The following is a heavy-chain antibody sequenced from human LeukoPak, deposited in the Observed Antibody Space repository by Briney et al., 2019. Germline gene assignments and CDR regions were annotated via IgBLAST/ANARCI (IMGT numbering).Heavy chain of an antibody. D-gene: IGHD2-15*01. CDR2: IFDSGIT. CDR1: GGSISSSSYY. J-gene: IGHJ4*02. Sequence: SETLSLTCTVSGGSISSSSYYWSWIRQPPGKGLEWIGYIFDSGITNYNSSLKSRVTISEDTSKNQFSLKLTSVTAADTAVYYCARGYYYFDYWGQGTLVTVSS. CDR3: ARGYYYFDY. V-gene: IGHV4-61*05.